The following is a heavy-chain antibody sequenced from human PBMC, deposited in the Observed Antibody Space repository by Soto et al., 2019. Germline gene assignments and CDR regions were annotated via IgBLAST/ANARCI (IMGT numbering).Heavy chain of an antibody. D-gene: IGHD2-15*01. CDR1: GGTFSNYA. Sequence: QVQLVQSGAEVKKPGTSVKVSCEVSGGTFSNYAITWVRQAHGQGLEWLGGTIPVYGSTNYAQKFQGRVTITAGESATTTFMELSSMRSDDTAVYYCAGRGVANRRDAFDIWGQGTLVTVS. CDR2: TIPVYGST. CDR3: AGRGVANRRDAFDI. J-gene: IGHJ3*02. V-gene: IGHV1-69*01.